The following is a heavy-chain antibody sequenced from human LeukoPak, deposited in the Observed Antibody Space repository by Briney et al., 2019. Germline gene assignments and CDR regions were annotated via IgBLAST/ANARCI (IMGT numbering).Heavy chain of an antibody. CDR3: ARDSGSYLQPTDY. V-gene: IGHV3-23*01. Sequence: GGSLRLSCAASGFTFNEAWMSWVRQAPGKGLEWVSSITGNGGSTYYADSVKGRFTISRDNSKNTLYLQMDSLRDEDTAVYHCARDSGSYLQPTDYWGQGTLVTVSS. J-gene: IGHJ4*02. CDR2: ITGNGGST. D-gene: IGHD1-26*01. CDR1: GFTFNEAW.